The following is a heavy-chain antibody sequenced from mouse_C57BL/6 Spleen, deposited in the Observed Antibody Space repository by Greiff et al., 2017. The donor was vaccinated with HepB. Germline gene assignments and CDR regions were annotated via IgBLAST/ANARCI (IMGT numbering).Heavy chain of an antibody. J-gene: IGHJ2*01. D-gene: IGHD2-1*01. CDR2: IYIGNGYT. CDR3: ARSGPLYDGNYVGYFDY. Sequence: DVQLVESGAELVRPGSSVKMSCKTSGYTFTSYGINWVKQRPGQGLEWIGYIYIGNGYTEYNEKFKGKATLTSDTSSSTAYMQLSSLTSEDSAIYFCARSGPLYDGNYVGYFDYWGQGTTLTVSS. V-gene: IGHV1-58*01. CDR1: GYTFTSYG.